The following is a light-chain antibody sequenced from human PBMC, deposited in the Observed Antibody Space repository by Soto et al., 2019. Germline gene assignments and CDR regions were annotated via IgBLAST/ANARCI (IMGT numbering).Light chain of an antibody. CDR3: CSYAGSSTVM. Sequence: QSALTQPASVSGSPGQSITISCTGTSSDVGSYNVVSWYQQHPGKAPKLMIYEISKRPSGVSNRFSGSKSGNTASLTISGLQAEDEADYYCCSYAGSSTVMFGGGTKVTVL. V-gene: IGLV2-23*02. CDR2: EIS. J-gene: IGLJ3*02. CDR1: SSDVGSYNV.